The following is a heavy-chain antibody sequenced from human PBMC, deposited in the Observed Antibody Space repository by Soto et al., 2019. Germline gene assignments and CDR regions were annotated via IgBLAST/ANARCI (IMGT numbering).Heavy chain of an antibody. Sequence: EVQLLESGGGLVQPGGSLRLSCAASGFTFSSYAMSWVRQAPGKGLEWVSAISGSGGSTYYADSVKGRFTISRDNSKNTLYLQMNSLRAEDTSVYYCAKCVLEPGDAFDIWGQGTMVTVSS. V-gene: IGHV3-23*01. CDR2: ISGSGGST. J-gene: IGHJ3*02. CDR1: GFTFSSYA. D-gene: IGHD1-1*01. CDR3: AKCVLEPGDAFDI.